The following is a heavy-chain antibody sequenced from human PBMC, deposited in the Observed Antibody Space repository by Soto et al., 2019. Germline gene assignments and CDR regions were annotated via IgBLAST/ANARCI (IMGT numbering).Heavy chain of an antibody. CDR1: GYTFTNYG. Sequence: QVQLVQSGAEVKKPGASVKVSCKASGYTFTNYGISWVRQAPGQGLEWMGLISVYNGNTNYAQKLQGRVTMTKDTPTRTGYMELRSLRSDDTAVYYCARDGGYSHGMDVWGQGTTVTVSS. CDR2: ISVYNGNT. D-gene: IGHD3-16*01. J-gene: IGHJ6*02. CDR3: ARDGGYSHGMDV. V-gene: IGHV1-18*01.